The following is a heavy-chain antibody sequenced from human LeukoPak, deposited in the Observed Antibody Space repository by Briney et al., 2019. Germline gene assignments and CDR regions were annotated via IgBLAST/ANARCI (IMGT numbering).Heavy chain of an antibody. CDR1: GFTFSNYW. Sequence: GGSLRLSCAASGFTFSNYWMSWVRQAPGKGREGVANIKFDGSDKFYVDSVKGRFTISRDNSKNTLHLQMNSLRAEDTAVYYCARELSEMATISPFDYWGQGTLVTVSS. CDR3: ARELSEMATISPFDY. D-gene: IGHD5-24*01. V-gene: IGHV3-7*03. CDR2: IKFDGSDK. J-gene: IGHJ4*02.